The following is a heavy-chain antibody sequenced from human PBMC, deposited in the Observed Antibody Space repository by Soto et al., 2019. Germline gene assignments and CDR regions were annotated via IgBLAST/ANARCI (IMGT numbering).Heavy chain of an antibody. CDR2: INPNSGGT. CDR1: GYTFTGYY. D-gene: IGHD2-15*01. Sequence: GSGKVSCKASGYTFTGYYMHWVRQAPGQGLEWMGWINPNSGGTNYAQKFQGRVTMTRDTSISTAYMELSRLRSDDTAVYYCAGGYCSGGSCYPIDYWGQGTLVPVSS. J-gene: IGHJ4*02. CDR3: AGGYCSGGSCYPIDY. V-gene: IGHV1-2*02.